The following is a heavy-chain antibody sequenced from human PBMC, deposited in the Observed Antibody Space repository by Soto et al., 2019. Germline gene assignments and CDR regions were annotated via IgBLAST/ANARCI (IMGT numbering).Heavy chain of an antibody. V-gene: IGHV4-59*12. J-gene: IGHJ4*02. Sequence: PSETLSLTCTVSGGSISSYYWSWIRQPPEKGLEWIGYIYYSGSTYYNPSLKSRLTMSVDTSKNQFSLKLSSVTAADTAVYYCARVHGYSYGYFDYWGQGALVTVSS. D-gene: IGHD5-18*01. CDR2: IYYSGST. CDR3: ARVHGYSYGYFDY. CDR1: GGSISSYY.